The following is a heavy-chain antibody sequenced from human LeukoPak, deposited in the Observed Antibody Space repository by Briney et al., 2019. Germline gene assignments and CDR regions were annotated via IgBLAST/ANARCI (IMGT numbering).Heavy chain of an antibody. D-gene: IGHD3-22*01. CDR3: ARGDYDSSGYYPY. Sequence: PSETLSLTCTVSGGSISSYYWSWIRQPAGKGLEWIGRIYSSGSNNYNPSLKSRVTMPLDTSKNQFSLKLSSVTAADTAVYYCARGDYDSSGYYPYWGQGTLVTVSS. V-gene: IGHV4-4*07. CDR1: GGSISSYY. CDR2: IYSSGSN. J-gene: IGHJ4*02.